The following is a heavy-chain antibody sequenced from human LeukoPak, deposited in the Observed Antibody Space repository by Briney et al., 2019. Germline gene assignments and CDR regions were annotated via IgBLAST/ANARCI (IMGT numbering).Heavy chain of an antibody. CDR2: ISGNGGST. CDR1: GFTFSSYG. J-gene: IGHJ4*02. D-gene: IGHD3-9*01. CDR3: VKDRSDILTGPGSN. V-gene: IGHV3-64D*06. Sequence: GGSLRLSCAASGFTFSSYGMHWVRQAPGKGLEYVSAISGNGGSTYYADSVKGRFTISRDNSKNTLYLQMSSLRAEDTAVYYCVKDRSDILTGPGSNWGQGTLVTVSS.